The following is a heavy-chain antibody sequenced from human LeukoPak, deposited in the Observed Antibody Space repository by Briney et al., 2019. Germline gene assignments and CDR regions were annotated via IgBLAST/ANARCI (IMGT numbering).Heavy chain of an antibody. CDR3: ATTIYDSSGSGYAFDI. CDR2: INPSGGST. CDR1: GYTFTSYY. D-gene: IGHD3-22*01. Sequence: ASVKVSCKASGYTFTSYYMHWVRQAPGQGLEWMGIINPSGGSTSYAQKFQGRVTMTRDMSTSTVYMELSSLRSEDTAVYYCATTIYDSSGSGYAFDIWGQGTMVTVSS. V-gene: IGHV1-46*01. J-gene: IGHJ3*02.